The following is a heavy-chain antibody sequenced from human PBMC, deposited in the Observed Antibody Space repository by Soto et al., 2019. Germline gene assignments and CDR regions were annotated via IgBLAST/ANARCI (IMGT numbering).Heavy chain of an antibody. V-gene: IGHV3-53*01. CDR1: GFTVSSNY. CDR3: VRDQGVPVTT. Sequence: EVQVLESGGGLIQPGGSLRLSCAASGFTVSSNYMNWVRQAPGKGLEWISVVFTDGGTIYADSVKGRFTISRDISKNMLFLKMNSLRAEDTAGYYCVRDQGVPVTTWGQGTLVTVSS. CDR2: VFTDGGT. J-gene: IGHJ4*02. D-gene: IGHD6-19*01.